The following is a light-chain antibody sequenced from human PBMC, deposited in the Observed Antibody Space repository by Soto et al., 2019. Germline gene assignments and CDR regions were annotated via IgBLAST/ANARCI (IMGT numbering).Light chain of an antibody. J-gene: IGKJ1*01. CDR1: QTVTSY. Sequence: EILLTQSPATLSLSPGERATLSGRASQTVTSYLAWYQQKPGQAPRLLIYDASNRATGIPARFSGSGSGTDFTLTISSLEPEDFAVYCCQQRSNLKWTCGQGTKVEIK. CDR3: QQRSNLKWT. V-gene: IGKV3-11*01. CDR2: DAS.